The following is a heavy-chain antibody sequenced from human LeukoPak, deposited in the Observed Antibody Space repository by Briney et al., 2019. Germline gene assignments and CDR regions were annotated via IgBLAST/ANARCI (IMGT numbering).Heavy chain of an antibody. V-gene: IGHV3-7*01. Sequence: GGSLRLSCAASGFTFSRYWMSWFRQAPGKGLEWVANIKEDGSEKYYVDSVKGRLTISRDNAKNSLSLQIKRLRAEDTAVYYCARQKAVVVVAATPDEDYGDYVDYYYYMDVWGKGTTVTVSS. CDR2: IKEDGSEK. J-gene: IGHJ6*03. CDR1: GFTFSRYW. D-gene: IGHD2-15*01. CDR3: ARQKAVVVVAATPDEDYGDYVDYYYYMDV.